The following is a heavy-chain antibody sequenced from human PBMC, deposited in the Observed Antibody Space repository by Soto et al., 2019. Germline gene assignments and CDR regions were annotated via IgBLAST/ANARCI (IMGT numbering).Heavy chain of an antibody. CDR3: ARDFYDYTWGHNAFDV. J-gene: IGHJ3*01. D-gene: IGHD3-16*01. V-gene: IGHV4-61*01. CDR2: VYNSVTT. CDR1: GGSVSSTTYY. Sequence: QVQLQESGPGLVKPSETLSLTCTVSGGSVSSTTYYWSWLRQPPGKGLEWIGYVYNSVTTTYNPSLMSRVSISVDKSKNQFSLRLTSVTAADTAVYYCARDFYDYTWGHNAFDVWGQGTKVTVSS.